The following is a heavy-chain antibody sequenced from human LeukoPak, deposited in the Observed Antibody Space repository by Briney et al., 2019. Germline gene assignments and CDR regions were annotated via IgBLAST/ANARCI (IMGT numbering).Heavy chain of an antibody. CDR1: GITFSRYV. CDR3: AKDPTDSSGYYLYYFDF. CDR2: ISGSGGNT. D-gene: IGHD3-22*01. J-gene: IGHJ4*02. Sequence: GGSLRLSCAASGITFSRYVMSWVRQAPGKGLGWVSLISGSGGNTYYADSVKGRFTISRDNSKNTLYLQMNSLRAEDTAVYYCAKDPTDSSGYYLYYFDFWGQGTLVTVSS. V-gene: IGHV3-23*01.